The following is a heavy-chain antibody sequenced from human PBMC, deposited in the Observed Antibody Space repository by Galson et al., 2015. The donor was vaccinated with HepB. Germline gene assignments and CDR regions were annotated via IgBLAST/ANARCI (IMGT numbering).Heavy chain of an antibody. CDR1: GSSFNTWA. J-gene: IGHJ4*02. CDR2: ITSTGDTI. CDR3: AKNYGYFDS. D-gene: IGHD4-17*01. Sequence: SLRLSCAASGSSFNTWAVTWVRQAPGKGLEWVSVITSTGDTIYYADSVKGRFTVSRDNSKNTLYLQLSNLRADDTAVYYCAKNYGYFDSWGQGTLVTVSS. V-gene: IGHV3-23*01.